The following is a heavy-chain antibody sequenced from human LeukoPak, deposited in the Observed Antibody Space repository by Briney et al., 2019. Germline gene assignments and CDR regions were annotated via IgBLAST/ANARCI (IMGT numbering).Heavy chain of an antibody. V-gene: IGHV4-59*01. CDR1: GGSISSYY. CDR2: IYYSGST. CDR3: ARGIVVVVAGARAFDI. D-gene: IGHD2-15*01. J-gene: IGHJ3*02. Sequence: PETLSLTCTVSGGSISSYYWSWIRQPPGKGLEWIGYIYYSGSTNYNPSLKSRVTISVDTSKNQFSLKLSSVTAADTAVYYCARGIVVVVAGARAFDIWGQGTMVTVSS.